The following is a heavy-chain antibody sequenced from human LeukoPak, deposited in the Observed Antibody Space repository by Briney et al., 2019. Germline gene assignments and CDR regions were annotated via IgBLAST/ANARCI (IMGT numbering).Heavy chain of an antibody. J-gene: IGHJ6*03. V-gene: IGHV3-7*01. D-gene: IGHD6-19*01. CDR1: GFSFSSYA. CDR3: ASTVAGPYYYYYYYMDV. CDR2: IKQDGSEK. Sequence: GGSLRLSCAASGFSFSSYAMNWVRQAPGKGLEWVANIKQDGSEKYYVDSVKGRFTISRDNAKNSLYLQMNSLRAEDTAVYYCASTVAGPYYYYYYYMDVWGKGTTVTVSS.